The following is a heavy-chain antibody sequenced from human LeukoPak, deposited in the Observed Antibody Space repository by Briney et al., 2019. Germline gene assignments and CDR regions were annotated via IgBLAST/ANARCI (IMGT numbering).Heavy chain of an antibody. CDR3: ARRRSYYDSSDYEYFND. J-gene: IGHJ4*02. CDR1: GYXFTSYW. CDR2: IDPSDSYT. V-gene: IGHV5-10-1*01. Sequence: GESLKISCNGSGYXFTSYWITWVRQMPGKGLEWMGRIDPSDSYTKYSPSFQGHVTISADKSISTAYLQWSSLKASDTAMYYCARRRSYYDSSDYEYFNDWGQGTLVTVSS. D-gene: IGHD3-22*01.